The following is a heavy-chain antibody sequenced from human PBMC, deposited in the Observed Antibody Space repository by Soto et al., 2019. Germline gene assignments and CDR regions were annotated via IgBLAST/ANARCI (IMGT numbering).Heavy chain of an antibody. V-gene: IGHV3-64D*06. Sequence: LRLSCSASGFTFSSYAMHWVRQAPGKRLEYVSGVRGNGDPPFYADSVKGRFTISRDNSKNTLYLQMSSLSADDTAVYYCVKSRGGNNFDFFDWGQGALVTVSS. J-gene: IGHJ4*02. CDR3: VKSRGGNNFDFFD. CDR1: GFTFSSYA. D-gene: IGHD5-12*01. CDR2: VRGNGDPP.